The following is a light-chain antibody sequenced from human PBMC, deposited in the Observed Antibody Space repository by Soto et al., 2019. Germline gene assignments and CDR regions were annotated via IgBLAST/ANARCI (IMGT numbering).Light chain of an antibody. Sequence: EIVLTQSPGTLSLSPGQRATLSCRASQNIRSNYVAWYQQKPGQAPRLLIFGSSTTATGIPDRFSASGSGTDFSLNISRLEPEDFAVYYCQQYGYEPLTFGGGTTVEI. V-gene: IGKV3-20*01. CDR2: GSS. J-gene: IGKJ4*01. CDR1: QNIRSNY. CDR3: QQYGYEPLT.